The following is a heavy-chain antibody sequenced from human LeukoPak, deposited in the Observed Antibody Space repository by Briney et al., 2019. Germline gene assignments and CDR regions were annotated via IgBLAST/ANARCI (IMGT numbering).Heavy chain of an antibody. Sequence: ASVKVSCKASGGTFSSYAISWVRQAPGQGLEWMGRIIPILGIANYAQKFQGRVTITADKSTSTAYMELSSLRSEDTAVYYCARPSREGDIGVVRAFDIWGQGTMVTVSS. CDR2: IIPILGIA. D-gene: IGHD3-16*02. CDR1: GGTFSSYA. J-gene: IGHJ3*02. CDR3: ARPSREGDIGVVRAFDI. V-gene: IGHV1-69*04.